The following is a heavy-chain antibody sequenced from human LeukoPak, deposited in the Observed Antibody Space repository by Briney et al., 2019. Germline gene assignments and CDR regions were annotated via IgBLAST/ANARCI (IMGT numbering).Heavy chain of an antibody. D-gene: IGHD4-11*01. CDR2: IYYSGST. Sequence: SETLSLTCTVSGGSISSYYWSWIRQPPGKGLEWIGYIYYSGSTNYNPSLKSRVTISVDTSKNQFSLKLSSVTAADTAVYYCARFRTLTTHFDYWGQGTLVTVSS. CDR3: ARFRTLTTHFDY. V-gene: IGHV4-59*08. J-gene: IGHJ4*02. CDR1: GGSISSYY.